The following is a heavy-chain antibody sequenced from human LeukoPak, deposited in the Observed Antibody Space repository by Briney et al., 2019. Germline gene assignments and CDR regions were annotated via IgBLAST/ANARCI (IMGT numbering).Heavy chain of an antibody. J-gene: IGHJ4*02. CDR2: IIPILDIA. CDR1: GGTFSSHA. V-gene: IGHV1-69*04. CDR3: ARLAAAGTAPADY. D-gene: IGHD6-13*01. Sequence: SVKVSCKASGGTFSSHAISWVRQAPGQGLEWMGRIIPILDIANYAQKFQGRVTITADKSTSTAYMELSSLRSEDTAVYYCARLAAAGTAPADYWGQGTLVTVSS.